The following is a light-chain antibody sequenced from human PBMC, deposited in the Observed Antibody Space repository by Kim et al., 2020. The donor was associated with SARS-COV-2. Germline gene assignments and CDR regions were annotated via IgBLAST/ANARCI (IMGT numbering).Light chain of an antibody. CDR3: QQYGSSPFT. CDR1: QSVSSSY. Sequence: SPRERATLSCRASQSVSSSYLAWYQQKPGQAPRLLIYGASSRATGIPDRFSGSGSGTDFTLTISRLEPEDFAVYYCQQYGSSPFTFGPGTKVDIK. CDR2: GAS. J-gene: IGKJ3*01. V-gene: IGKV3-20*01.